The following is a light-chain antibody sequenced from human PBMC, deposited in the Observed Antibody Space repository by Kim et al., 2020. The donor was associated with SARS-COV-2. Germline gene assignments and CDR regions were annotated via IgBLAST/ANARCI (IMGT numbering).Light chain of an antibody. V-gene: IGKV3-20*01. CDR2: GAS. J-gene: IGKJ5*01. Sequence: SPGAGAALSCRASQSISSSYLAWYQQKPGQAPRLLIYGASSRATGIPDRFSGSGSGTDFTLTISRLEPEDFAVYYCQQCGSSPITFGQGTRLEIK. CDR1: QSISSSY. CDR3: QQCGSSPIT.